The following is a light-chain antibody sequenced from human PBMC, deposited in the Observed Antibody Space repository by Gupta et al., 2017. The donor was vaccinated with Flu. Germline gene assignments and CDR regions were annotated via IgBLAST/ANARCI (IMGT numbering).Light chain of an antibody. J-gene: IGKJ2*01. CDR2: GAS. CDR3: QQSFSTPFT. CDR1: QSIDTY. Sequence: DIQMTQSPSSLSASVGDRVTITCRASQSIDTYLNWYQQKPGKAPNLLIYGASSLQSGVPSRFSGSRSGTDFTLTISSLQPDDFATYYCQQSFSTPFTFGRGTKLEIK. V-gene: IGKV1-39*01.